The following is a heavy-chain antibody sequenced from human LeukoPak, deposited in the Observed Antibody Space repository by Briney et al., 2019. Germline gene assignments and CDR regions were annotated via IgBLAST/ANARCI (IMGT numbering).Heavy chain of an antibody. D-gene: IGHD3-22*01. J-gene: IGHJ4*02. CDR1: GYTFISYG. CDR3: ARDWGYYDSSGYNY. V-gene: IGHV1-18*01. CDR2: ISAYNGNT. Sequence: GASVKVSCKASGYTFISYGISWVRQAPGQGLEWMGWISAYNGNTNYAQKLQGRVTMTTDTSTSTAYMELRSLRSDDTAVYYCARDWGYYDSSGYNYWGQGTLVTVSS.